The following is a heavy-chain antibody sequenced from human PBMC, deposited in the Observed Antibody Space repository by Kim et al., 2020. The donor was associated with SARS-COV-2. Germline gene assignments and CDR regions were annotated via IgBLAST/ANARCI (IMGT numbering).Heavy chain of an antibody. D-gene: IGHD2-2*01. V-gene: IGHV4-34*01. CDR1: GGSFSGYY. Sequence: SETLSLTCAVYGGSFSGYYWSWIRQPPGKGLEWIGEINHSGSTNYNPSLKSRVTISVDTSKNQFSLKLSSVTAADTAVYYCARDGVVVPAALYNWFDPWGQGTLVTVSS. CDR2: INHSGST. CDR3: ARDGVVVPAALYNWFDP. J-gene: IGHJ5*02.